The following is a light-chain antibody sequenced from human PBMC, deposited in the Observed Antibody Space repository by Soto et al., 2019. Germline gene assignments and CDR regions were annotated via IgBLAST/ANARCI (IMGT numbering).Light chain of an antibody. V-gene: IGKV3D-15*01. CDR3: QQYNKWPLIT. CDR2: GAS. J-gene: IGKJ5*01. CDR1: QSVSNG. Sequence: EIVMTQSPATLSVSPGERATLSCRASQSVSNGLAWYQQKPGQAPRLLIYGASTTATATPARFSGSGSGTEFTLTLTSLHSEDFALYYCQQYNKWPLITFGQGTRLEIK.